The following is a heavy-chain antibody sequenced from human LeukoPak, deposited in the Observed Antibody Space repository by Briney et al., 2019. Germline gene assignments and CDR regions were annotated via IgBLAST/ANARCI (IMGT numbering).Heavy chain of an antibody. D-gene: IGHD2-15*01. CDR2: INHSGST. V-gene: IGHV4-34*01. Sequence: KPSETLSLTCAVYGGSFSGYYWSWIRQPPGKGLEWIGEINHSGSTNYNPSLKSRVTISVDTSKNQFSLKLSSVTAADTAVYYCARSQYCSGGSCYKVIWYFALWGRGTLVTVSS. CDR1: GGSFSGYY. CDR3: ARSQYCSGGSCYKVIWYFAL. J-gene: IGHJ2*01.